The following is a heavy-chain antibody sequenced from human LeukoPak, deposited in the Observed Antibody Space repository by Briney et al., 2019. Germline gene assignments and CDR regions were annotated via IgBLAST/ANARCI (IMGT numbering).Heavy chain of an antibody. J-gene: IGHJ6*02. CDR3: ARVLCRVVRGVISYYYGMDV. CDR1: GGSFSGYY. Sequence: PSETLSLTCAVYGGSFSGYYWSWIRQPPGKGLEWIGEINHSGSTNYNPSLKSRVTISVDTSKNQFSLKLSSVTAADTAVYYCARVLCRVVRGVISYYYGMDVWGQGTTVTVSS. V-gene: IGHV4-34*01. CDR2: INHSGST. D-gene: IGHD3-10*01.